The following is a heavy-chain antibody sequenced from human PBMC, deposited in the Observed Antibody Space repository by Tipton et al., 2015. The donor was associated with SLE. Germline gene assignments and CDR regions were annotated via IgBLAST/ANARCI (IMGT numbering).Heavy chain of an antibody. V-gene: IGHV3-30*02. D-gene: IGHD3-16*01. Sequence: SGFTYSGYAMHWVRPAPGKGLEWVAFIRADGSNKDYADSVKGRFTISRDNSKHTLYLQMNRLRVEDTAVYYCAGGTGAYFDHWGQGTLVTVSS. J-gene: IGHJ4*02. CDR2: IRADGSNK. CDR3: AGGTGAYFDH. CDR1: GFTYSGYA.